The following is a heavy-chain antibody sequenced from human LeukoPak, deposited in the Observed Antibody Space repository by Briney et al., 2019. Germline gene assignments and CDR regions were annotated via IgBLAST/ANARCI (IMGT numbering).Heavy chain of an antibody. CDR1: GFTFSSYW. CDR3: ARGSGGFDY. J-gene: IGHJ4*02. V-gene: IGHV3-74*01. D-gene: IGHD3-3*01. CDR2: INNPGTGT. Sequence: GSLRLSCEASGFTFSSYWMHWVRQVPGKGLVWVAHINNPGTGTTYADAVKGRFTISRDNAKNTLYLQMNSLRADDTAIYYCARGSGGFDYWGQGTLITVSS.